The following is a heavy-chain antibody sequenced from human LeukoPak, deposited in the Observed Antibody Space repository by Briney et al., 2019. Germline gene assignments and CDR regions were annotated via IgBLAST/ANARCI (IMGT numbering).Heavy chain of an antibody. CDR3: ARANDRGISTGGLYYFDY. Sequence: ASVKVSCKASRYTFTSYAMNWVRQAPGQGLEWMGWINTNTGNPTYAQGFTGRFVFSLDTSVSTAYLQISSLKAEDTAVYYCARANDRGISTGGLYYFDYWGQGALVTVSS. CDR2: INTNTGNP. V-gene: IGHV7-4-1*02. D-gene: IGHD7-27*01. J-gene: IGHJ4*02. CDR1: RYTFTSYA.